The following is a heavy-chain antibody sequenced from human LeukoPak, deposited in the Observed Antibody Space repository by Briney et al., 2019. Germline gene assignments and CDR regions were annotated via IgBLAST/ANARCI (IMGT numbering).Heavy chain of an antibody. CDR1: GFTFSSYS. D-gene: IGHD1-7*01. CDR3: ASLGRNGVELSSGY. CDR2: ISSSSSYI. J-gene: IGHJ4*02. Sequence: GGSLRLSCAASGFTFSSYSMNWVRQAPGKGLESVSSISSSSSYIYYADSVKGRFTISRDNAKNSLYLQMNSLRAEDTAVYYCASLGRNGVELSSGYWGQGTLVTVSS. V-gene: IGHV3-21*01.